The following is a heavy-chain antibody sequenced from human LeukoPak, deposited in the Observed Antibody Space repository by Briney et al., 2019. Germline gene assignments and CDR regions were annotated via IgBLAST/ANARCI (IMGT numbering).Heavy chain of an antibody. CDR2: TYYRSTWYN. V-gene: IGHV6-1*01. J-gene: IGHJ5*02. D-gene: IGHD2-2*01. CDR1: GDSVSSNSVT. Sequence: SQTLSLTCAISGDSVSSNSVTWHWIRQSPSRGLEWLGRTYYRSTWYNDYAVSVRGRITVNPDTSKNQFSLHLNSVTPEDTAVYYCARRLTQYDCFDPWGQGILVTVSS. CDR3: ARRLTQYDCFDP.